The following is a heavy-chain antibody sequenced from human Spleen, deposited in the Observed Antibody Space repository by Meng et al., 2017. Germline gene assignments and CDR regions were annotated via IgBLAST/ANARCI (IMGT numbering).Heavy chain of an antibody. Sequence: FIPWDTRVLTLAVYCGSLSGYYWSWIRQPPGKGLEWIGEINHSGSTNDNPSLESRATISVDTSQNNLALKLSSVTAADSAVYYCARGPTTMAHDFDYWGQGTLVTVSS. J-gene: IGHJ4*02. CDR2: INHSGST. CDR1: CGSLSGYY. D-gene: IGHD4-11*01. CDR3: ARGPTTMAHDFDY. V-gene: IGHV4-34*04.